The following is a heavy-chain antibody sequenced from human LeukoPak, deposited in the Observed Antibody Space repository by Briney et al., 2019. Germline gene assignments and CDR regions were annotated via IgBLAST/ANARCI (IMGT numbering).Heavy chain of an antibody. CDR3: ARGLITYYYDSSGYFSPFDY. CDR1: GGSFSGYY. J-gene: IGHJ4*02. D-gene: IGHD3-22*01. CDR2: INHSGST. Sequence: SETLSLTCAVYGGSFSGYYWSWIRQPPGKGLEWIGEINHSGSTNYNPSLKSRVTISVDTSKNQFSLKLSSVTAADTAVYYSARGLITYYYDSSGYFSPFDYWGQGTLVTVSS. V-gene: IGHV4-34*01.